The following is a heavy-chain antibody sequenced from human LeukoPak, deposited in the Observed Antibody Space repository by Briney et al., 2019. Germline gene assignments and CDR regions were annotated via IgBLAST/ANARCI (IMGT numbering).Heavy chain of an antibody. V-gene: IGHV3-23*01. CDR2: ISGSGGST. Sequence: GGSLRLSCAASGFTFSSYAMGWVRQAPGKGLEWVSAISGSGGSTYYADTVKGRFTISRDNSKNTLYLQMNSLRAEDTAVYYCARLDDSSLARDVRHYYYYMDVWGKGTTVTVSS. J-gene: IGHJ6*03. D-gene: IGHD2-21*02. CDR3: ARLDDSSLARDVRHYYYYMDV. CDR1: GFTFSSYA.